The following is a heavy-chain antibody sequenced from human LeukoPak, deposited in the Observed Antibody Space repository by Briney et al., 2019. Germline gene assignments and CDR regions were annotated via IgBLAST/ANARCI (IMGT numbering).Heavy chain of an antibody. V-gene: IGHV4-59*12. CDR2: IFYSGTT. CDR3: ARVGALGYYDSSGYYPTEN. J-gene: IGHJ4*02. D-gene: IGHD3-22*01. CDR1: GGSISSYY. Sequence: SETLSLTCTVSGGSISSYYWSWIRQPPGKGLEWIGFIFYSGTTNYNPSLKSRVTISVDTSKNQFSLKLSSVTAADTAVYYCARVGALGYYDSSGYYPTENWGQGTLVTVSS.